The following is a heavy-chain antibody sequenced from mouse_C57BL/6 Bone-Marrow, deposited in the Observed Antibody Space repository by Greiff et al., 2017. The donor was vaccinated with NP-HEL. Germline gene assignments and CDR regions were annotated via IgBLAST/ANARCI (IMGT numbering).Heavy chain of an antibody. CDR2: ISDGGSYT. Sequence: EVKLMESGGGLVKPGGSLKLSCAASGFTFSSYAMSWVRQTPEKRLEWVATISDGGSYTYYPDNVKGRFTISRDNAKNNLYLQMSHLKSEDTAMYYCARDYDWAMDYWGQGTSVTVSS. V-gene: IGHV5-4*01. CDR3: ARDYDWAMDY. J-gene: IGHJ4*01. D-gene: IGHD2-12*01. CDR1: GFTFSSYA.